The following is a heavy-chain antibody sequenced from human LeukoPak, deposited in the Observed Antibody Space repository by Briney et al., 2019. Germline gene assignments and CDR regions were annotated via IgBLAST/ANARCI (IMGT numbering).Heavy chain of an antibody. V-gene: IGHV4-34*01. CDR3: ARRKGFMVRGVHHFDY. Sequence: PSETLSLTCAVYGGSFSGYYWSWIRQPPGKGLEWIGEINHSGSTNYNPSLKSRVTISVDTSKNQFSLKLSSVTAADTAVYYCARRKGFMVRGVHHFDYWGQGTLVTVSS. D-gene: IGHD3-10*01. CDR1: GGSFSGYY. J-gene: IGHJ4*02. CDR2: INHSGST.